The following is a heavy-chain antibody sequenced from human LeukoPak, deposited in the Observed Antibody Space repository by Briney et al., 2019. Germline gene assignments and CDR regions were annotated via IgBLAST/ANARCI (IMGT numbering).Heavy chain of an antibody. D-gene: IGHD5-12*01. CDR2: IYYSGNT. J-gene: IGHJ4*02. V-gene: IGHV4-59*01. Sequence: PSETLSLTCTVSGGSISSYYWSWIRQPPGKGLEWIGYIYYSGNTNYNPSLKSRVTLSVDTSKNQFSLNLSSVTAADTAVYYCAGGDRGGYDFGLDYWGQGTLVTVSS. CDR1: GGSISSYY. CDR3: AGGDRGGYDFGLDY.